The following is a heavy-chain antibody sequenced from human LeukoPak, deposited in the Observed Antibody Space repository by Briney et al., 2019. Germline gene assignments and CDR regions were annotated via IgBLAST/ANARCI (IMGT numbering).Heavy chain of an antibody. CDR1: GDSINSLDL. CDR2: MYLSGTT. Sequence: SETLSLTCTVSGDSINSLDLWSWVRQPPGKGLEWIGEMYLSGTTHSNPSVKSRVTISIDKSKNQFFLNLSSVTAADTAVYYCAGLVGRYSSDLYYYYFDYWGQGTLVTVSS. J-gene: IGHJ4*02. CDR3: AGLVGRYSSDLYYYYFDY. V-gene: IGHV4-4*02. D-gene: IGHD1-26*01.